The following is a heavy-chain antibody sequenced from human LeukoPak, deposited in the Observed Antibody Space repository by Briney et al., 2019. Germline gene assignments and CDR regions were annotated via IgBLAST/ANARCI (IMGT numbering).Heavy chain of an antibody. J-gene: IGHJ4*02. Sequence: PGKSLRLSCAASGFTFSSYGMHWVRQAPGKGLEWVAVTWYDGRNNYYAASVKGRFTISRDDSKTTVYLLMNSLRAEDTAVYYCARDHSYGGKIPLFDYWGQGTLVTVSS. D-gene: IGHD4-23*01. CDR1: GFTFSSYG. V-gene: IGHV3-33*01. CDR2: TWYDGRNN. CDR3: ARDHSYGGKIPLFDY.